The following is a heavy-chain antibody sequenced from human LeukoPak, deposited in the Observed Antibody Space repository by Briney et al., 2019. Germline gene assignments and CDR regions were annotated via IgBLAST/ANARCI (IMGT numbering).Heavy chain of an antibody. D-gene: IGHD2-2*01. Sequence: GSSVKVSCKASGGTFSSYAISWVRQAPGQGLEWMGGIIPIFGTANYAQKFQGRVTITADESTSTAYMELSRLRSDDTAVYYCARVVVSRPDYWGQGTLVTVSS. CDR2: IIPIFGTA. J-gene: IGHJ4*02. CDR1: GGTFSSYA. V-gene: IGHV1-69*01. CDR3: ARVVVSRPDY.